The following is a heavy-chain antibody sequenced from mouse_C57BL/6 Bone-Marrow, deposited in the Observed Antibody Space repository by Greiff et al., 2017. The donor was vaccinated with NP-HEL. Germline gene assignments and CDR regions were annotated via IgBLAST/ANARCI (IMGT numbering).Heavy chain of an antibody. CDR2: FYPGSGSI. CDR3: ARHEEGDYDEGFAY. J-gene: IGHJ3*01. D-gene: IGHD2-4*01. CDR1: GYTFTEYT. V-gene: IGHV1-62-2*01. Sequence: VQLQQSGAELVQPGASVKLSCQASGYTFTEYTIHWVKQRSGQGLEWIGWFYPGSGSIKYNEKFKDKATFTADNSSSTVYMELSRLTSEDSAVVFCARHEEGDYDEGFAYWGQGTLVTVSA.